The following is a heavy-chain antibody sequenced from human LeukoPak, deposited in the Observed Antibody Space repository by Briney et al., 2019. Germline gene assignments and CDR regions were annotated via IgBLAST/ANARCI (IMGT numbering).Heavy chain of an antibody. Sequence: PSETLSLTCNVSGDSLTSHFWSWIRQTPGKGLEWIGYVFHSGTTNHSPSLKSRVTISLDTSKKEFYLRLASMTAADNAVYYCARRMATVTDAFDIWGRGTMVSVSS. J-gene: IGHJ3*02. V-gene: IGHV4-59*08. D-gene: IGHD5-24*01. CDR3: ARRMATVTDAFDI. CDR1: GDSLTSHF. CDR2: VFHSGTT.